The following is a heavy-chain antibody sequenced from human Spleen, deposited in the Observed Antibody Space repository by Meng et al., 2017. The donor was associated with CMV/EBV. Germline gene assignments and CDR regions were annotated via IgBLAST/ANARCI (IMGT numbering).Heavy chain of an antibody. CDR3: TRHLRAPMVRGVIIPDY. CDR1: GFMFDDYA. J-gene: IGHJ4*02. CDR2: IRSKPFGGNA. D-gene: IGHD3-10*01. Sequence: GGSLRLSCKAPGFMFDDYAMRWVRQAPGKGLEWVGFIRSKPFGGNAEYAASVKGRFIISRDDSKSIAYLQMSSLKTEDTAMYYCTRHLRAPMVRGVIIPDYWGQGALVTVSS. V-gene: IGHV3-49*04.